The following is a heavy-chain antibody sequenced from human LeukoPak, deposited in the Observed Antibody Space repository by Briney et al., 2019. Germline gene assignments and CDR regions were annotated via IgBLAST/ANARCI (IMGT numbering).Heavy chain of an antibody. J-gene: IGHJ4*02. CDR1: GFTVSSNY. V-gene: IGHV3-53*01. Sequence: GGSLRLSCAASGFTVSSNYMSWVRQAPGKGLEWVSVIYSDGSTYYADSVKGRFTISRDNSKNTLYLQMNSLRAEDTAVYYCTRGIYGDQGFDYWGQGNLVTVSS. CDR3: TRGIYGDQGFDY. D-gene: IGHD4-17*01. CDR2: IYSDGST.